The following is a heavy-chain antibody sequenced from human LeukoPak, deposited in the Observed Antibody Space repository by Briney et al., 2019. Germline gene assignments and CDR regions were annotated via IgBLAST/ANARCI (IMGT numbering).Heavy chain of an antibody. CDR1: GGSISSYY. Sequence: SETLSLTCTVTGGSISSYYWSWIRQPPGKGLECIGYIYYSGSTNYNPSLKSRVTISVDTSKNQFSLKLSSVTAADTAVYYCARHLWGRGVTRWFDPWRQGTLVTVSS. CDR2: IYYSGST. V-gene: IGHV4-59*08. D-gene: IGHD3-10*01. CDR3: ARHLWGRGVTRWFDP. J-gene: IGHJ5*02.